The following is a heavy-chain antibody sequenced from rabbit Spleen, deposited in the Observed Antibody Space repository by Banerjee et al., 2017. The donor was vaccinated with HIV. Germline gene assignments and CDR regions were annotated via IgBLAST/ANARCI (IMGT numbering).Heavy chain of an antibody. V-gene: IGHV1S8*01. CDR1: GFSFSNKA. CDR3: AREDVGGSVSL. CDR2: IDPLFGRT. J-gene: IGHJ4*01. D-gene: IGHD1-1*01. Sequence: QEQLVESGGGLVRPEGSLKLSCTASGFSFSNKAVMCWVRQAPGKGLEWIGYIDPLFGRTYYANWVNGRFTISSDNAQNTVDLHMNSLTAADTATYFCAREDVGGSVSLWGPGTLVTVS.